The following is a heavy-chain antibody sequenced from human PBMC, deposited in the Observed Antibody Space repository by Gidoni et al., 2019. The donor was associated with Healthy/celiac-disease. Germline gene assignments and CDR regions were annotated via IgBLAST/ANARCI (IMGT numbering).Heavy chain of an antibody. V-gene: IGHV1-69*01. J-gene: IGHJ4*02. CDR2: IIPIFGTE. CDR3: ARDPGRRVGKKGHFDY. Sequence: QVQLVQSWAAVTKPGSSVKFSCQSSGCTFISYAISWVRQAPGQGLEWMGGIIPIFGTENYEQKFQGRVTITADESKRTAYMELSRLRSEDTAVYYCARDPGRRVGKKGHFDYWGQGTLVNVSS. D-gene: IGHD1-26*01. CDR1: GCTFISYA.